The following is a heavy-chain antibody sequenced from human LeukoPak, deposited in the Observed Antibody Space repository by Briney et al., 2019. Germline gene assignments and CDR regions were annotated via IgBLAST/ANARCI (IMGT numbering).Heavy chain of an antibody. D-gene: IGHD1-26*01. CDR3: AREGLWEWELPALYYFDY. Sequence: SGGSLRLSCAASGVTFSSYGMHWVRQAPDKGLEWVAVIWYDGSNKYYAGSVKGRFTISRDNSKNTVYLQMNSLRAEDTAVYYCAREGLWEWELPALYYFDYWGQGTLVTVSS. CDR2: IWYDGSNK. J-gene: IGHJ4*02. CDR1: GVTFSSYG. V-gene: IGHV3-33*01.